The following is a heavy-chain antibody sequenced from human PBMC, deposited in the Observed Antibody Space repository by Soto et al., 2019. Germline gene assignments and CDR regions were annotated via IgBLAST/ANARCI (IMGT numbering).Heavy chain of an antibody. D-gene: IGHD2-15*01. CDR3: ARAVGFYGPRPLYYYMDV. Sequence: QVQLVQSGAEVKKPGASVKVSCKASGYTFTSYGISWVRQAPGQGLEWMGWISAYNGNTNYAQKLQGRVTMTTDTSTSTAYMELRSLRSDDTAVYYYARAVGFYGPRPLYYYMDVWGKGTTVTVSS. CDR1: GYTFTSYG. CDR2: ISAYNGNT. J-gene: IGHJ6*03. V-gene: IGHV1-18*01.